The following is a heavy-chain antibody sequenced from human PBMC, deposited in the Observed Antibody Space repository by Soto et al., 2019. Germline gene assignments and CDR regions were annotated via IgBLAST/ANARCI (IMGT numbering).Heavy chain of an antibody. CDR3: AGQAETSGCGNHGMDV. J-gene: IGHJ6*02. Sequence: GNSLNISCKGSGYSFTSYWIGWVRQMPGKGLEWMGIIYPGDSDTRYSPSFQGQVTISADKSISTAYLQWSSLKASDTAMYYCAGQAETSGCGNHGMDVYGPGTTVTVSS. V-gene: IGHV5-51*01. CDR1: GYSFTSYW. D-gene: IGHD6-19*01. CDR2: IYPGDSDT.